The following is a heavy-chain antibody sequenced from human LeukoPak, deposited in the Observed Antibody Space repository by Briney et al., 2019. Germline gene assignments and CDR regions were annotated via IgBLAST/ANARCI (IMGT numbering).Heavy chain of an antibody. CDR3: ARDSADYYGSGSYYRIDVFDI. D-gene: IGHD3-10*01. J-gene: IGHJ3*02. V-gene: IGHV3-43*01. CDR2: ISWDGGST. Sequence: GGSLRLSCAASGFTFDDYTMHWVRQAPGKGLEWVSLISWDGGSTYYADSVKGRFSISRDNARNSLYLRMNSLRVEDTAVYYCARDSADYYGSGSYYRIDVFDIWGQGTMVTVSS. CDR1: GFTFDDYT.